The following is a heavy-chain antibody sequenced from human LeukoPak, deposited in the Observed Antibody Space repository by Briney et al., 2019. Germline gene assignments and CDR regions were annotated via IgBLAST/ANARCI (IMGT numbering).Heavy chain of an antibody. CDR3: ASNFNSPPYYFDY. Sequence: SVKVSCKASGGTFSSYAISWVRQAPGQGLEWMGGIIPIFGTANYAQKFQGRVTITTDESTSTAYMGLSSLRSEDTAVYYCASNFNSPPYYFDYWGQGTLVTVSS. V-gene: IGHV1-69*05. J-gene: IGHJ4*02. CDR2: IIPIFGTA. D-gene: IGHD2/OR15-2a*01. CDR1: GGTFSSYA.